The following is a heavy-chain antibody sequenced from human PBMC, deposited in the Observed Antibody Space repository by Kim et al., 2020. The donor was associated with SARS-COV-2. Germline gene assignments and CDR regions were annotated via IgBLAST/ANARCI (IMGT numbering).Heavy chain of an antibody. V-gene: IGHV3-23*01. CDR1: GFTFSSYA. CDR2: ISGSGGST. CDR3: AKPHSELRDFDWLLPYFDY. Sequence: GGSLRLSCAASGFTFSSYAMSWVRQAPGKGLEWVSSISGSGGSTYYADSVKGRFTISRDNSKNTLYLQMNSLRAEDTAVYYCAKPHSELRDFDWLLPYFDYWGQGTLVTVSS. J-gene: IGHJ4*02. D-gene: IGHD3-9*01.